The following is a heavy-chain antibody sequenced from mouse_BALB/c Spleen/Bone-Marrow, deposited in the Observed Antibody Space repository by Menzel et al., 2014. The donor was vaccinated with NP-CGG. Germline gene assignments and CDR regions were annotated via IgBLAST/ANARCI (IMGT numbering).Heavy chain of an antibody. V-gene: IGHV1S81*02. CDR1: GYTFTGHW. Sequence: VQLPQSGAELVRPWASVKLSCKASGYTFTGHWLHWGKQRPGQGLEWIGEIHPSDGRTNYNSKFKSMATLTVDKTSSTACIQLSSLTTEDHTVVYEARLIYGSSYIVDFWGQGTSVTVPS. CDR2: IHPSDGRT. J-gene: IGHJ4*01. D-gene: IGHD1-1*01. CDR3: ARLIYGSSYIVDF.